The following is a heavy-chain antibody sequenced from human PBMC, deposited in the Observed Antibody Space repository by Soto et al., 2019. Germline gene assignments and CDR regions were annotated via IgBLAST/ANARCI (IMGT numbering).Heavy chain of an antibody. CDR2: IYWDDDK. CDR3: ASRLLGFGEFLGFDY. CDR1: GFSLSTSGVG. Sequence: QITLKESGPTLVKPTQTLTLTCTFSGFSLSTSGVGVGWIRQPPGKALEWLALIYWDDDKRYSPSLKNRLTITKDTSKNEVVLTTANMDHVDTGTYYCASRLLGFGEFLGFDYWGQGTMVTVSS. D-gene: IGHD3-10*01. V-gene: IGHV2-5*02. J-gene: IGHJ4*02.